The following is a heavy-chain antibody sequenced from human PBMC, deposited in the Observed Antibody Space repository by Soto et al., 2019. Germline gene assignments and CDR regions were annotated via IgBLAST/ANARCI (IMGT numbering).Heavy chain of an antibody. D-gene: IGHD2-2*01. J-gene: IGHJ4*02. V-gene: IGHV4-59*01. CDR1: GVSISSYY. CDR2: IYYSGST. Sequence: PSETLSLTCTVSGVSISSYYWSWIRQPPGKGLEWIGYIYYSGSTNYNPSLKSRVTISVDTSKKQFSLKLTSVTAADTAMYYCARGYCSSTSCYEFDYWGQGTLVTVSS. CDR3: ARGYCSSTSCYEFDY.